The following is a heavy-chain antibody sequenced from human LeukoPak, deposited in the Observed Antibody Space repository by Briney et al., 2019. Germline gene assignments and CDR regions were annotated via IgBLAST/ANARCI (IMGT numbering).Heavy chain of an antibody. CDR2: INHSGST. CDR3: AREVLFGYCSSTSCYNWFDY. V-gene: IGHV4-34*01. CDR1: GGSFSGYY. D-gene: IGHD2-2*02. Sequence: SETLSLTCAVYGGSFSGYYWSWIRQPPGKELEWIGEINHSGSTNYNPSLKSRVTISVDTSKNQFSLKLSSVTAADTAVYYCAREVLFGYCSSTSCYNWFDYWGQGTLVTVSS. J-gene: IGHJ4*02.